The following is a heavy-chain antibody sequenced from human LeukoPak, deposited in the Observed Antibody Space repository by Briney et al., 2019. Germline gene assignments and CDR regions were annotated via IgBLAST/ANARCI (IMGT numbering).Heavy chain of an antibody. Sequence: ASVKVSCKASGYTFINYYLHWVRQAPGQGLEWMGIINPSVGSANYAQRFRGRVTMTRDTSTSTVYMELSSLRSDDTAVYYCVRDPSYCDGDCYAFDAWGQGTMVTVSS. D-gene: IGHD2-21*02. CDR1: GYTFINYY. CDR2: INPSVGSA. J-gene: IGHJ3*01. V-gene: IGHV1-46*01. CDR3: VRDPSYCDGDCYAFDA.